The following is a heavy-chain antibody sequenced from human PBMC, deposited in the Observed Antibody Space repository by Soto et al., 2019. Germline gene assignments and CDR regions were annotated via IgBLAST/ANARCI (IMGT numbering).Heavy chain of an antibody. CDR1: GGSISSYY. J-gene: IGHJ4*02. CDR3: ARGYRWLDY. CDR2: IYYSGST. D-gene: IGHD5-12*01. Sequence: QVQLQESGPGLVKPSETLSLTCTVSGGSISSYYWSWIRQPPGKGLEWIVYIYYSGSTNYNPSLKSRVTISVDTSKNQFALKLSSATAADTAVYYCARGYRWLDYWGQGTLVTVSS. V-gene: IGHV4-59*01.